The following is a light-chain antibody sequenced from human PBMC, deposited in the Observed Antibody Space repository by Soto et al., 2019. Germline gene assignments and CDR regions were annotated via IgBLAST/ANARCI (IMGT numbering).Light chain of an antibody. Sequence: QSALTQTPSASETPGQRFTMAGSGSNSNIGTNAVSWYQLLQGTAPKLLIYNDNLRHSGVPDRFSGSKSVTSASLASSGLQSHDEAVYYCTSWDDSLNVRILGGGSQRTV. CDR1: NSNIGTNA. CDR2: NDN. CDR3: TSWDDSLNVRI. V-gene: IGLV1-44*01. J-gene: IGLJ2*01.